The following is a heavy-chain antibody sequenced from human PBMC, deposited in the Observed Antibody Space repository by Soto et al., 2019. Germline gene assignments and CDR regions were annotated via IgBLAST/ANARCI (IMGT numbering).Heavy chain of an antibody. CDR1: GFSLTSSGMT. J-gene: IGHJ4*02. V-gene: IGHV2-5*01. D-gene: IGHD3-3*01. CDR2: GS. Sequence: SGPTLVNPTETLTLTCTVSGFSLTSSGMTLGWIRQPPGKAPEWLTLGSQYSPSLQSRLAFTKDTSKNQVLLTMTNMDPVDTATYYCTLRHDSSKGPIYWGQGILVTVSS. CDR3: TLRHDSSKGPIY.